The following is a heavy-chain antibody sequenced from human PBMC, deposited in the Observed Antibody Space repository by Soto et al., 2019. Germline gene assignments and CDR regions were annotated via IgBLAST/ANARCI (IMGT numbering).Heavy chain of an antibody. CDR2: INPSGGST. Sequence: ASVKVSCKASGYTFTSYYMHWVRQAPGQGLEWMGIINPSGGSTSYAQKFQGGVTMTRDTSTSTVYMELSSLRSEDTAVYYCARSYEWFGEGGFYYYYYGMDVWGQGTTVTVSS. V-gene: IGHV1-46*01. CDR1: GYTFTSYY. CDR3: ARSYEWFGEGGFYYYYYGMDV. D-gene: IGHD3-10*01. J-gene: IGHJ6*02.